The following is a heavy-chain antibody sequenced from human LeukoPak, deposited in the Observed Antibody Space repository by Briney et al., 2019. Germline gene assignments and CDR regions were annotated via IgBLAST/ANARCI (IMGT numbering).Heavy chain of an antibody. V-gene: IGHV3-74*01. D-gene: IGHD3-10*01. CDR3: TTDTFGARDS. Sequence: GGSLRLSCAASGYTFSRYWMHWVRQGPGKGLVWVSRINEDGSSTSYAESVRGRFTISRDNAKNTLYLQMNNLRAEDAAVYYCTTDTFGARDSWGQGTLVTVSS. CDR2: INEDGSST. CDR1: GYTFSRYW. J-gene: IGHJ4*02.